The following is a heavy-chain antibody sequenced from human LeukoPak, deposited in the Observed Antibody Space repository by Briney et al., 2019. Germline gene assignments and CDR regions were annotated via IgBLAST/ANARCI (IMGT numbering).Heavy chain of an antibody. CDR3: TAAPNTTPGSLGH. CDR1: GFSFSDYY. V-gene: IGHV3-11*01. CDR2: SSSSGSST. Sequence: PGGSLRLSCAASGFSFSDYYMNWIRQAPGKRLEWVSYSSSSGSSTYYADSVKGRFTISRDYAKNALFLQMNSLRAEDTAVYYCTAAPNTTPGSLGHWGQGTLVTVSS. J-gene: IGHJ4*02. D-gene: IGHD6-25*01.